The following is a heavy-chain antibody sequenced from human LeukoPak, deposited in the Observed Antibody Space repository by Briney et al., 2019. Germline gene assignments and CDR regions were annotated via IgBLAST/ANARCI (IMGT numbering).Heavy chain of an antibody. Sequence: SETLSLTCTVSGGSISSRSYYWGWIRQPPGKGLEWIGSVYYSGNTYYNPSLKSRVTISVDTSKNQFSLRLRSVTAADTAIYYCARHRPIYYNSPTWFDPWGQGTLVTVSS. D-gene: IGHD3-10*01. V-gene: IGHV4-39*01. J-gene: IGHJ5*02. CDR3: ARHRPIYYNSPTWFDP. CDR2: VYYSGNT. CDR1: GGSISSRSYY.